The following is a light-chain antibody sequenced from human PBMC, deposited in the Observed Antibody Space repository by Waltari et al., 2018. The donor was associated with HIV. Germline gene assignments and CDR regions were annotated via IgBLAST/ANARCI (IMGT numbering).Light chain of an antibody. CDR1: TSNIGSNT. V-gene: IGLV1-44*01. Sequence: QSVLTHLPSASGAPVPCVPLPFSGITSNIGSNTVNWYQLLPRMAPKLLIYSSHQRPSGVPDRFSGSKSGTSASLSITGLQSEVEADYYCSAWDDSLNGVVFGGGTKVTVL. J-gene: IGLJ2*01. CDR2: SSH. CDR3: SAWDDSLNGVV.